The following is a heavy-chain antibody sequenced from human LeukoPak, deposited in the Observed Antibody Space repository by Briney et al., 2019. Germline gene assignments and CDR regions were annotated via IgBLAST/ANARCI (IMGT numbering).Heavy chain of an antibody. CDR2: IYYSRST. Sequence: SETLSLTCIVSGGSISSDYWNWIRQPPGKGLEWIGYIYYSRSTNYNPSLKSRVTISVDTSKIQFSLKLSSVTAADTAVYYCARAVSASTVYYFDYWGQGTLVTVSS. D-gene: IGHD4-17*01. CDR3: ARAVSASTVYYFDY. J-gene: IGHJ4*02. V-gene: IGHV4-59*01. CDR1: GGSISSDY.